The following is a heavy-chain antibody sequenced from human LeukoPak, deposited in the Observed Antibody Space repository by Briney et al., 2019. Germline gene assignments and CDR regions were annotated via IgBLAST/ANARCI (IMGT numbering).Heavy chain of an antibody. CDR2: ISSSSSYI. Sequence: PGGSLRLSCAASGFTFSSFSMNWVRQAPGKGLEWVSSISSSSSYIYYADSVKGRFTISRDNAKNSLYLQMNSLRAEDTAVYYCARDNGDHAHYSYYGMDVWGQGTTVTVSS. J-gene: IGHJ6*02. CDR1: GFTFSSFS. V-gene: IGHV3-21*01. D-gene: IGHD4-17*01. CDR3: ARDNGDHAHYSYYGMDV.